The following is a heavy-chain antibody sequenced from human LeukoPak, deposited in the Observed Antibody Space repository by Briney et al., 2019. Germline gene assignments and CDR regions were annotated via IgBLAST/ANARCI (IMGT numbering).Heavy chain of an antibody. CDR1: GGSIRSTTYY. D-gene: IGHD1-7*01. V-gene: IGHV4-39*07. J-gene: IGHJ5*02. CDR2: IYYSGST. CDR3: ARVCPGTTSWFDP. Sequence: SETLSLTCSVSGGSIRSTTYYWGWIRQPPGKGLEWIGSIYYSGSTYYNPSLKSRVTISVDTSKNQFSLKLSSVTAADTAVYYCARVCPGTTSWFDPWGQGTLVTVSS.